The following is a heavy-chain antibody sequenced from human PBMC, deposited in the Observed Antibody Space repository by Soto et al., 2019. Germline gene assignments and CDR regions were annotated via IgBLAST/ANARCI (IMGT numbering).Heavy chain of an antibody. V-gene: IGHV4-4*02. Sequence: PSETLSLTCSPSGGSVRAPDCWNWVRQSPDKGMEWIAEVHISGNSNYNPSLRSRVSVSIDSSKNQFYLNLNSVTAADTAIYYCARVRQGCSANNCYFDPWGQGTQVTVSS. J-gene: IGHJ5*01. CDR2: VHISGNS. CDR3: ARVRQGCSANNCYFDP. CDR1: GGSVRAPDC. D-gene: IGHD1-1*01.